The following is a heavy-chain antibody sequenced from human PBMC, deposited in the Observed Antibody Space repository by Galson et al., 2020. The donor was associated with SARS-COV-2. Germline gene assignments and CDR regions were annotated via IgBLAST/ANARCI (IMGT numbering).Heavy chain of an antibody. V-gene: IGHV2-5*02. D-gene: IGHD6-25*01. CDR3: AHRKVERLGDYYNYYGMDV. J-gene: IGHJ6*02. Sequence: ESGPTLVKPAQTLTLTCSFSGFSLNDGGEGVGWIRRPPGEALEWLAFIAWDDGKRYSPSLKSRLTVTQDTSKNQVVLTLTNMDLPDTGTYYCAHRKVERLGDYYNYYGMDVWGQGTTVTVSS. CDR1: GFSLNDGGEG. CDR2: IAWDDGK.